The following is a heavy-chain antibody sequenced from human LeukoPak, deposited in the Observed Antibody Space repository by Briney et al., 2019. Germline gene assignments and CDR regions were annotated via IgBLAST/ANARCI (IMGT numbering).Heavy chain of an antibody. CDR2: ISSSII. J-gene: IGHJ4*02. CDR1: GFTFSRHS. V-gene: IGHV3-48*02. D-gene: IGHD3-10*01. CDR3: ARYGSGTSYIANYFDY. Sequence: GGSLRLSCAASGFTFSRHSMNWVRLAPGKGLEWVSYISSSIIYYADSVKGRFTISRDNAKNSLYLQMKSLRDEDTAVYYCARYGSGTSYIANYFDYWGQGTLVTVSS.